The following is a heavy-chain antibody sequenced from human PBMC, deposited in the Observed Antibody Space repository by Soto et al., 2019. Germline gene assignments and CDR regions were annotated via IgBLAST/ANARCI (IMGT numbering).Heavy chain of an antibody. CDR3: ARRGWGIFGGLEFGP. CDR2: INSDGSST. J-gene: IGHJ5*02. CDR1: GCTFSSYW. D-gene: IGHD3-3*01. Sequence: GSLPLSCAASGCTFSSYWMHCVRQAPGKGLVWVSRINSDGSSTSYADSVKGRFTISRDNAKNTLYLQMNSLRAEDTAVYYCARRGWGIFGGLEFGPWGQGTLVTVSS. V-gene: IGHV3-74*01.